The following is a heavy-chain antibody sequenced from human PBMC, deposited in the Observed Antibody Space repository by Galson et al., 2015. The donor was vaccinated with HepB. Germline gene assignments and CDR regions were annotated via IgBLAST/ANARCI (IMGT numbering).Heavy chain of an antibody. CDR1: GGSISSYY. D-gene: IGHD7-27*01. CDR2: IYYSGST. Sequence: ETLSLTCTVSGGSISSYYWSWIRQPPGKGLEWIGYIYYSGSTNYNPSLKSRVTISVDTSKNQFSLKMSSVTAADTAVYYCARDLGMGYFDYWGQGTLVTVSS. V-gene: IGHV4-59*01. J-gene: IGHJ4*02. CDR3: ARDLGMGYFDY.